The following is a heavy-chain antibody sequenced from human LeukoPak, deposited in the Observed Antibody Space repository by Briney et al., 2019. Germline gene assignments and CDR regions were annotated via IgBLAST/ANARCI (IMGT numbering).Heavy chain of an antibody. Sequence: PSETLSLTCTVSGGSVSSGSYYWSWIRQPPGKGLEWIGYIYYSGSTNYNPSLKSRVTISVDTSKNQFSLKLSSVTAADTAVYYCARAFTFGGVIDPWGQGTLVTVSS. J-gene: IGHJ5*02. CDR1: GGSVSSGSYY. D-gene: IGHD3-16*01. CDR2: IYYSGST. CDR3: ARAFTFGGVIDP. V-gene: IGHV4-61*01.